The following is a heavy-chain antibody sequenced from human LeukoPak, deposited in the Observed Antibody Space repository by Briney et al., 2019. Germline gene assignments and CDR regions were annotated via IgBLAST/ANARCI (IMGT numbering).Heavy chain of an antibody. Sequence: PGGSLRLSCAASGFSFSDYWMTWVRQAPGKGLEWVANLNQDGSDQYYVDSVEGRFTISRDNAKNSLYLQMDSLRVEDTAVYFCAKEVRAESWGQGTLVTVSS. D-gene: IGHD1-26*01. CDR1: GFSFSDYW. CDR2: LNQDGSDQ. J-gene: IGHJ4*02. CDR3: AKEVRAES. V-gene: IGHV3-7*05.